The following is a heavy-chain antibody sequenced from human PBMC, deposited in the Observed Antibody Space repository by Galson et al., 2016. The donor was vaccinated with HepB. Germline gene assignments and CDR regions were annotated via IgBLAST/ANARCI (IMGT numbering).Heavy chain of an antibody. CDR3: AKGLKFYGVLTGDAFDV. CDR1: GFTSSSFA. Sequence: SLRLSCAASGFTSSSFAMNWVRQAPGKGLEWVAGVSVSGSSTYYADSVRGRFTISRDNPKNTVYLQMDSLRGDDTAPYFCAKGLKFYGVLTGDAFDVWGQGTVVAVSA. CDR2: VSVSGSST. D-gene: IGHD3-9*01. J-gene: IGHJ3*01. V-gene: IGHV3-23*01.